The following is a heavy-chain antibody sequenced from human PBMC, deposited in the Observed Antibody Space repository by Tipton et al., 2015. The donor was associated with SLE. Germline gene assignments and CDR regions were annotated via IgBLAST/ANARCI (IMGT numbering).Heavy chain of an antibody. CDR1: GGSISSGTYY. CDR3: AREGMTTVTTGAFGY. V-gene: IGHV4-61*02. CDR2: IYTSGST. J-gene: IGHJ4*02. D-gene: IGHD4-17*01. Sequence: TLSLTCTVSGGSISSGTYYWSWIRQPAGKGLEWIGRIYTSGSTNYNPSLKSRVTISVDTSKNQFSLKLSSVTAADTAVYYCAREGMTTVTTGAFGYWGQGTLVTVSS.